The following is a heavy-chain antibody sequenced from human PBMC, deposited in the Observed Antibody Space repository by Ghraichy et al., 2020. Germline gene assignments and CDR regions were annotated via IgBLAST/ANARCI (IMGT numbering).Heavy chain of an antibody. Sequence: GGSLRLSCAASGFTFSSYGMHWVRQAPGKGLEWVAVISYDGSNKYYADSVKGRFTISRDNSKNTLYLQMNSLRAEDTAVYYCAKEMQWLVGIYYFDYWGHGTLVPVSS. D-gene: IGHD6-19*01. V-gene: IGHV3-30*18. CDR1: GFTFSSYG. CDR3: AKEMQWLVGIYYFDY. CDR2: ISYDGSNK. J-gene: IGHJ4*01.